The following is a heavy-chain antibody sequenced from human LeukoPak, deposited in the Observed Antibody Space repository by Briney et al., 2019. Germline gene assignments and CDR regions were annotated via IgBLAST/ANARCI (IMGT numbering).Heavy chain of an antibody. CDR1: GYTFTSYD. V-gene: IGHV1-8*01. D-gene: IGHD6-6*01. J-gene: IGHJ6*02. Sequence: ASVKVSCKASGYTFTSYDINWVRQATGQGLEWMGWMNPNSGNTGYAQKFQGRVTMTRNTSISTAYMELSSLRSEDTAVYYCAYSSSSLDLGDGMDVWGQGTTVTVSS. CDR3: AYSSSSLDLGDGMDV. CDR2: MNPNSGNT.